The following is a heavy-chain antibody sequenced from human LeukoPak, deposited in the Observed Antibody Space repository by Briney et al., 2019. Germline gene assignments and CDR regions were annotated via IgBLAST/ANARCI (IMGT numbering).Heavy chain of an antibody. V-gene: IGHV1-2*06. CDR1: GYTFSDYY. D-gene: IGHD4-11*01. CDR3: GRASYGNNPTHFDY. CDR2: INPNSGGA. J-gene: IGHJ4*02. Sequence: ASVKVSCKASGYTFSDYYIHWVRQAPGQRLQWMGRINPNSGGADYAQNFQGRVTMTRDTSTNTVYMQLIWLRSDDAAVYYCGRASYGNNPTHFDYWGQGTLVTVSS.